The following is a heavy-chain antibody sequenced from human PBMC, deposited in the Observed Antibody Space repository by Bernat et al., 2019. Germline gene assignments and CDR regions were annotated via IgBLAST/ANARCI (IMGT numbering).Heavy chain of an antibody. CDR2: ISYDGSNK. CDR1: GFTFSSYG. V-gene: IGHV3-30*03. CDR3: AGAPISPATPHFDY. J-gene: IGHJ4*02. Sequence: QVQLVESGGGVVQPGRSLRLSCAASGFTFSSYGMHWVRQAPGKGLEWVAVISYDGSNKYYADSVKGRFTISRDNSKNTLYPQMNSLRAEDPAVYYCAGAPISPATPHFDYWGQGTLVTVSS.